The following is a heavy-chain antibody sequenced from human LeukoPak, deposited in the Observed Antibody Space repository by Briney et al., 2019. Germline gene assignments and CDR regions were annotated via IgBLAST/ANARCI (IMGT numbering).Heavy chain of an antibody. CDR1: GFTFSSYA. J-gene: IGHJ6*02. V-gene: IGHV4-59*01. D-gene: IGHD4-17*01. Sequence: PGGSLRLSCAASGFTFSSYAMSWIRQPPGKGLEWIGYIYYSGSTNYNPSLKSRVTISVDTSKNQFSLKLSSVTAADTAVYYCARGHDYGDQLGSYGMDVWGQGTTVTVSS. CDR3: ARGHDYGDQLGSYGMDV. CDR2: IYYSGST.